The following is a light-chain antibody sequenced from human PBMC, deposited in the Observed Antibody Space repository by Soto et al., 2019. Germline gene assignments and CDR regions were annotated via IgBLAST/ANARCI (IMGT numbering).Light chain of an antibody. V-gene: IGKV3-20*01. CDR1: QVIGSRY. CDR2: GAS. Sequence: EIVMTQSPGTLSLSPGERATISCRASQVIGSRYLAWYHQKSGQAPRLLIYGASSRATGIPDRFSGSGSGTDFTITISRLEPEDFGVYYCQQFGSSIPLTFGQGTKLEIK. J-gene: IGKJ2*01. CDR3: QQFGSSIPLT.